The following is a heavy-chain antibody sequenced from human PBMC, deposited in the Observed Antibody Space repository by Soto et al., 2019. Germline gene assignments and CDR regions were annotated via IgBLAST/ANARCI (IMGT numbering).Heavy chain of an antibody. CDR1: GESFSGHI. D-gene: IGHD6-6*01. J-gene: IGHJ4*02. V-gene: IGHV4-34*01. CDR2: INHSGSA. CDR3: ARHPSGSLAARPDY. Sequence: SETLSLTCAVYGESFSGHIWTWIRQTPGKGLRWIGQINHSGSASYNPSLKSRVTISVHTSNSQFSLELSSVTAADTAVYYCARHPSGSLAARPDYWGQGTLVTVSS.